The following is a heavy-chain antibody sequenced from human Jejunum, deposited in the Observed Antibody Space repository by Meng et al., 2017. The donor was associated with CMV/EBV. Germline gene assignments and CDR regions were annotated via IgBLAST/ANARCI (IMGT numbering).Heavy chain of an antibody. CDR1: GGSIISGDRY. D-gene: IGHD6-25*01. CDR3: VLMIPADTNYFDP. V-gene: IGHV4-30-4*01. CDR2: VYYSGTT. J-gene: IGHJ5*02. Sequence: VSGGSIISGDRYWTWIRQSPGKGLEWIGNVYYSGTTSYNRSLKSRVTISVDTSKNQFSLKLASVIAADTAVYYCVLMIPADTNYFDPWGQGTLVTVSS.